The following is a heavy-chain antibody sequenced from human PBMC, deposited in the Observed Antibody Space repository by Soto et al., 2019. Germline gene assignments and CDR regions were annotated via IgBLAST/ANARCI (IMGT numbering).Heavy chain of an antibody. CDR2: IYYSGST. Sequence: SETLSLTCTVSGGSLSSYYWSWIRQPPGKGLEWIGYIYYSGSTNYNPSLKSRVTISVDTSKNQFSLKLSSVTAADTAVYYCARDRDGSYPAAFDIWGQGTMVTVSS. CDR1: GGSLSSYY. J-gene: IGHJ3*02. V-gene: IGHV4-59*01. CDR3: ARDRDGSYPAAFDI. D-gene: IGHD1-26*01.